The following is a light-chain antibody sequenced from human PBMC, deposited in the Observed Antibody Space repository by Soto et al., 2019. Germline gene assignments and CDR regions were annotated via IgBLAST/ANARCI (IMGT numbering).Light chain of an antibody. Sequence: DIQMTQCPSTLPASVGDRVTITCGASQSIDRWLAWYQQRPGKAPKILIYHASSLETGVPSRFSGSGSGTEFTLTISSLQPEDFETYYCQQYNSYSPDHTWTFGQGTKVDIK. CDR2: HAS. CDR1: QSIDRW. V-gene: IGKV1-5*01. CDR3: QQYNSYSPDHTWT. J-gene: IGKJ1*01.